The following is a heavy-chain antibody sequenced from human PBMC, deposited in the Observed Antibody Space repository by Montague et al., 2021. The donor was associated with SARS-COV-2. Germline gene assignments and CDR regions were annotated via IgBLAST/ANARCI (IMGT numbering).Heavy chain of an antibody. J-gene: IGHJ6*02. V-gene: IGHV3-21*01. CDR1: GFTYNSYS. CDR2: ISSSSRYI. CDR3: ARDISPVIDYYSMDV. Sequence: SLRLSCAASGFTYNSYSMNWVRRAPGKGLEWVSSISSSSRYIYYANSVRGRFTISRDNAKNSLYLQMSSLRAEDTAVYYCARDISPVIDYYSMDVWGQGTTVTVSS.